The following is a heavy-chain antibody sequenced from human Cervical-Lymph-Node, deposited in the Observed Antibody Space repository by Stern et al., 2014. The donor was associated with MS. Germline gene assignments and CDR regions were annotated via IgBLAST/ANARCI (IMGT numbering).Heavy chain of an antibody. Sequence: VQLVQSGAEVKKPGESLKISCKGSGYIFTDYWIGWVRQMHGKGLEWMGIIYPGDSNIRSSPSFQGQVTISADKYLSTAYLQWSSLKASDTAIYYCARAYCVGDCYLGYWGQGTLVTFSS. D-gene: IGHD2-21*02. CDR3: ARAYCVGDCYLGY. CDR2: IYPGDSNI. V-gene: IGHV5-51*03. J-gene: IGHJ4*02. CDR1: GYIFTDYW.